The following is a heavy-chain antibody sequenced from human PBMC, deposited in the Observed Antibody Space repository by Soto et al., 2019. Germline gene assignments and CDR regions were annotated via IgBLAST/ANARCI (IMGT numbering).Heavy chain of an antibody. CDR3: ARGGADEGCTNGVCYPYYYYYYGMDV. D-gene: IGHD2-8*01. J-gene: IGHJ6*02. V-gene: IGHV1-69*13. CDR2: IIPIFGTA. CDR1: GGTFSSYA. Sequence: SVKVSCKASGGTFSSYAISWVRQAPGQGLEWMGGIIPIFGTANYAQKFQGRVTITADEFTSIAYMELSSLRSEDTAVYYCARGGADEGCTNGVCYPYYYYYYGMDVWGQGTTVTVSS.